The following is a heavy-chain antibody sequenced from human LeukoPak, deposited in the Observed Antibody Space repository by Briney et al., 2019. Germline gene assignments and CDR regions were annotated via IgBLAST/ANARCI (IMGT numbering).Heavy chain of an antibody. CDR2: INPKSGGT. J-gene: IGHJ5*02. CDR3: ARDFRAAMVSDWFDP. CDR1: GYTVTGYY. D-gene: IGHD5-18*01. V-gene: IGHV1-2*02. Sequence: ASVKVSCMASGYTVTGYYMHWVRQAPGQGLEWMGWINPKSGGTNYAQKFQGRVTMTRDTSISTAYMELSRLRSDDTAVYYCARDFRAAMVSDWFDPWGQGTLVTVSS.